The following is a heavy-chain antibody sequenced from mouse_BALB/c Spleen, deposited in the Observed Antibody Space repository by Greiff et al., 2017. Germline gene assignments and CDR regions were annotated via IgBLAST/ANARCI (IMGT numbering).Heavy chain of an antibody. CDR1: GDSITSGY. Sequence: EVKVVESGPSLVKPSQTLSLTCSVTGDSITSGYWNWIRKFPGNKLEYMGYISYSGSTYYNPSLKSRISITRDTSKNQYYLQLNSVTTEDTATYYCARSWLLSYAMDYWGQGTSVTVSS. D-gene: IGHD2-3*01. CDR3: ARSWLLSYAMDY. J-gene: IGHJ4*01. CDR2: ISYSGST. V-gene: IGHV3-8*02.